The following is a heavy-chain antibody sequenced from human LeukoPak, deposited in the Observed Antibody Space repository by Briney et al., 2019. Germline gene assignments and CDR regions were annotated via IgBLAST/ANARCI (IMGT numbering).Heavy chain of an antibody. D-gene: IGHD2-21*01. CDR2: MNPNSGNT. Sequence: ASVKVSCKASGYTFTSYDINWVRQATGQGLEWMGWMNPNSGNTGYAQKFQGRVTMTRNTSMNTAYMELSSLRSEDTAVYYCAREFRVVAPTQGDDYWGQGTLVTVSS. CDR1: GYTFTSYD. V-gene: IGHV1-8*01. J-gene: IGHJ4*02. CDR3: AREFRVVAPTQGDDY.